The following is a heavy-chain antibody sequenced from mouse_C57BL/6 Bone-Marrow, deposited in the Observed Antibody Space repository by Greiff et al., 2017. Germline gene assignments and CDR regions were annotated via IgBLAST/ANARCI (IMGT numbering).Heavy chain of an antibody. D-gene: IGHD4-1*01. CDR3: ASGVLDY. J-gene: IGHJ2*01. Sequence: EVKLVESGPGLVKPSQSLSLTCSVTGYSITSGYYWNWIRQFPGNKLEWMGYISYDGSNNYNPSLKNRISITRDTSKNQFFLKLNSVTTEDTATYYCASGVLDYWGQGTTLTVSS. CDR2: ISYDGSN. V-gene: IGHV3-6*01. CDR1: GYSITSGYY.